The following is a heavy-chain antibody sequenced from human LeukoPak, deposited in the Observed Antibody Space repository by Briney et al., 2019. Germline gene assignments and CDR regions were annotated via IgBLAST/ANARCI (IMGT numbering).Heavy chain of an antibody. D-gene: IGHD6-25*01. CDR2: ISSSSSYI. V-gene: IGHV3-21*01. Sequence: GGSLRLSCAASGFTFSSYSMNWVRQAPGKGLGWVSSISSSSSYIYYADSVKGRFTISRDNAKNSLYLQMNSLRAEDTAVYYCARDSKVSATGDWGQGTLVTVSS. CDR3: ARDSKVSATGD. J-gene: IGHJ4*02. CDR1: GFTFSSYS.